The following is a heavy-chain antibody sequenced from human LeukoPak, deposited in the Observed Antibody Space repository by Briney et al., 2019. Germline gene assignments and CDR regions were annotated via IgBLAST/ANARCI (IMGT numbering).Heavy chain of an antibody. D-gene: IGHD6-13*01. V-gene: IGHV4-39*01. CDR1: GGSISSSSYY. J-gene: IGHJ3*02. Sequence: SETLSLTCTVSGGSISSSSYYWGWVRQPPGKELEWIGSIYYSGSTYYNPSLKSRVTISVDTSKNQFSLKLSSVTAADTAVYYCARQAAGAFDIWGQGTMVTVSS. CDR3: ARQAAGAFDI. CDR2: IYYSGST.